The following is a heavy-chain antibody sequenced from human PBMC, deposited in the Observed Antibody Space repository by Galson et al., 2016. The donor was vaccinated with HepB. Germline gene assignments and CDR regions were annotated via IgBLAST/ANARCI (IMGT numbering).Heavy chain of an antibody. Sequence: SVKVSCKASGYTFTSNGINWVRQAPGQGLEWMGWISPYNGNTNFVQRFQGRVTMTTDTSTSTAYMELRSLRSDDTAVYFCARVCPYYSANSGFSALDYWGQGTLVTVSS. CDR3: ARVCPYYSANSGFSALDY. CDR2: ISPYNGNT. CDR1: GYTFTSNG. V-gene: IGHV1-18*04. J-gene: IGHJ4*02. D-gene: IGHD3-22*01.